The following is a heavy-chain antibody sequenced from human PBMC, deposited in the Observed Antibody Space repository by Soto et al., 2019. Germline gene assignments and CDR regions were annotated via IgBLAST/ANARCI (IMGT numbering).Heavy chain of an antibody. V-gene: IGHV4-39*01. CDR1: GGSVSNSNYY. Sequence: SETLSLTCTVSGGSVSNSNYYWGWIRQSPGKGLEWIGSVYYRGRSYSKSSVKSRVTISVDTSKNQFSLNLNSVTASDTVVYYCVSQRTSVLTQAYFDYWGPGALVTVSS. J-gene: IGHJ4*02. CDR3: VSQRTSVLTQAYFDY. D-gene: IGHD2-8*01. CDR2: VYYRGRS.